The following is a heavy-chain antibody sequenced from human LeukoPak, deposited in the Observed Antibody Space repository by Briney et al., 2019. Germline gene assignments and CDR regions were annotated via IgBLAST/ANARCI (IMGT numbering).Heavy chain of an antibody. CDR2: ISSSSSYI. CDR1: GFTFSSYS. D-gene: IGHD3-22*01. J-gene: IGHJ3*02. CDR3: ARVSIGSGYYSDAFDI. V-gene: IGHV3-21*01. Sequence: PGGSLRLSCAASGFTFSSYSMNWVRQAPGKGLEWVSSISSSSSYIYYADSVKGRFTISRDNAKNSLYLQMNSLRAEDTAVYYCARVSIGSGYYSDAFDIWGQGTMVTVSS.